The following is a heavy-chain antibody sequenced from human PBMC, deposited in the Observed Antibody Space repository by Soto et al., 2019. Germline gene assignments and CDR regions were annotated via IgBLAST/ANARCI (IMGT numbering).Heavy chain of an antibody. CDR3: ARVGDFWSGYNYYYMDV. Sequence: ASVKVSCKASGYTFTSYDINWVRQATGQGFELMGWMNPNSGNTGYAQKFQGRVTMTRNTSISTAYMELSSLRSEDTAVYYCARVGDFWSGYNYYYMDVWGKGTTVTVSS. CDR2: MNPNSGNT. CDR1: GYTFTSYD. D-gene: IGHD3-3*01. J-gene: IGHJ6*03. V-gene: IGHV1-8*01.